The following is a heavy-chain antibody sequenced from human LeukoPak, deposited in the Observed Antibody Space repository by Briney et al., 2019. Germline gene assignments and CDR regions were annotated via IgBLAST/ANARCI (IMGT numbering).Heavy chain of an antibody. J-gene: IGHJ5*02. CDR3: ARLRLSGGSFSVGWFDP. CDR1: DEVITSNNW. Sequence: TSGTLSLTCTVSDEVITSNNWWSWVRLSPGKGLEWIGEIFHSGTTRYKASLESRVTMLLDKSKNQFSLRLNSVTAADTAVYFCARLRLSGGSFSVGWFDPWGQGIQVTVSS. D-gene: IGHD1-26*01. V-gene: IGHV4-4*02. CDR2: IFHSGTT.